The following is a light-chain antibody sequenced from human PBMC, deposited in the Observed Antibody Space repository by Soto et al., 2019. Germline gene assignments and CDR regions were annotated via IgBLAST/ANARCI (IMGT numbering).Light chain of an antibody. CDR2: WSS. V-gene: IGKV4-1*01. CDR3: QQYYSTPLT. CDR1: QSVLYSSNNKNY. J-gene: IGKJ4*01. Sequence: DIVMTQSPASLAVSLGERATINCKSSQSVLYSSNNKNYLAGYQQKPGQPPKLLIYWSSTLESGVPDRFSGSGSGTDFTLTISSLQAEDVAVYYCQQYYSTPLTFGGGTKVDIK.